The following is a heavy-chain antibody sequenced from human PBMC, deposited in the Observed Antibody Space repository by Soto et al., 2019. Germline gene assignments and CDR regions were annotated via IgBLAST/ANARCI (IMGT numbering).Heavy chain of an antibody. J-gene: IGHJ4*02. CDR1: GGSISGYF. Sequence: QVQLQESGPGLVKPSETLSLTCTVSGGSISGYFWSWIRQPPGKGLEWIGYISYSGSTNYNSSLKRRGTMSIDTSKNQFSLRLTSVTAAYTAVYYCVRDGAATGSVYLDYWGQGTLVTVSS. D-gene: IGHD6-13*01. CDR2: ISYSGST. CDR3: VRDGAATGSVYLDY. V-gene: IGHV4-59*01.